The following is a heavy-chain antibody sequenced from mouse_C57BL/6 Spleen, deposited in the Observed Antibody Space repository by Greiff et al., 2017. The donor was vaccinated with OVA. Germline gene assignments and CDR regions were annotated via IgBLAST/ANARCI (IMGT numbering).Heavy chain of an antibody. D-gene: IGHD2-5*01. CDR1: GYTFTSYW. CDR3: ATGYSNSWFAY. CDR2: IDPSDSYT. Sequence: QVQLQQPGAELVMPGASVKLSCKASGYTFTSYWMHWVKQRPGQGLEWIGEIDPSDSYTNYTQKFKGKSTLTVDKSSSTAYMQLSSLTSEDSAVYYCATGYSNSWFAYWGQGTLVTVSA. J-gene: IGHJ3*01. V-gene: IGHV1-69*01.